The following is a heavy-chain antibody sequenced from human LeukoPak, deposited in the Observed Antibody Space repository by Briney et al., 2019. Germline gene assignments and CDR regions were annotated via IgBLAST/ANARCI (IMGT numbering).Heavy chain of an antibody. V-gene: IGHV3-30*02. CDR1: GLTFSNSW. CDR2: IRYDGSNK. CDR3: AKDYSGVTTVTTREDY. J-gene: IGHJ4*02. D-gene: IGHD4-17*01. Sequence: GGSLRLSCAASGLTFSNSWMHWVRQAPSKGLEWVAFIRYDGSNKYYADSVKGRFTISRDNSKNTLYLQMNSLRAEDTAVYYCAKDYSGVTTVTTREDYWGQGTLVTVSS.